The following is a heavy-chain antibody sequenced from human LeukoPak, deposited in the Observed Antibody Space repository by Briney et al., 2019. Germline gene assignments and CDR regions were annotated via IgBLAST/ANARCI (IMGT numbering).Heavy chain of an antibody. CDR2: IYYSVST. CDR3: ARHCDSSWQTPFDY. Sequence: PSETLSLTCAVYGGSFSGYYWSWIRQPPGKGLEGIGYIYYSVSTNYNPSLKSRVTISVNTSKNQFSLKVTSVTAADTAVYYCARHCDSSWQTPFDYWGQGTLVTVSS. V-gene: IGHV4-59*08. CDR1: GGSFSGYY. J-gene: IGHJ4*02. D-gene: IGHD6-13*01.